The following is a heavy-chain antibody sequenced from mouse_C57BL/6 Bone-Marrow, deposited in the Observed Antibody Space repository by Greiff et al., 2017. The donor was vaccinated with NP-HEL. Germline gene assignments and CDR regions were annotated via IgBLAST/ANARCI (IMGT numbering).Heavy chain of an antibody. CDR2: IEPSDSYT. D-gene: IGHD1-1*02. CDR3: ARGTMVHYFDY. CDR1: GYTFTSYW. Sequence: QVQLQQPGAELVKPGASVKLSCKASGYTFTSYWMQWVKQRPGQGLEWIGEIEPSDSYTNYNQKFKGKATLTVDTSSSTAYMQLSSLTSEDSAVYYCARGTMVHYFDYWGQGTTITVSS. J-gene: IGHJ2*01. V-gene: IGHV1-50*01.